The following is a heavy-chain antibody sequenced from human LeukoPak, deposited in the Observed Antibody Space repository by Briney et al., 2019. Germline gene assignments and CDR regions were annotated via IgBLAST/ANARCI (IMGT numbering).Heavy chain of an antibody. J-gene: IGHJ6*02. CDR2: IYYSGRT. Sequence: PSETLSLTCTVSGGSISSYYWSWIRQPPGKGLEWIGYIYYSGRTKYNPSLKSRVTISVDTSKNQFSLKLSSVTAADTAVYYCARKRYGMDVWGRGTTVTVSS. CDR1: GGSISSYY. CDR3: ARKRYGMDV. D-gene: IGHD1-1*01. V-gene: IGHV4-59*12.